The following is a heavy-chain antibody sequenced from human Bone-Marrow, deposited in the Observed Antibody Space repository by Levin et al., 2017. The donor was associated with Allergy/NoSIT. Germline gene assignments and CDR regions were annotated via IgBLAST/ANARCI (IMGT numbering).Heavy chain of an antibody. Sequence: GGSLRLSCEDSSSTFGTYAMHWVRQAPGKGLEWLGVISYEGTNTAYAASVKGRVTISRDNSQRTLFLQMSSLRAEDTAFYYCARDGQVLGIPMVEADDAYFDYWGRGTLVTVSS. V-gene: IGHV3-30-3*01. CDR3: ARDGQVLGIPMVEADDAYFDY. CDR1: SSTFGTYA. CDR2: ISYEGTNT. D-gene: IGHD3-10*01. J-gene: IGHJ4*02.